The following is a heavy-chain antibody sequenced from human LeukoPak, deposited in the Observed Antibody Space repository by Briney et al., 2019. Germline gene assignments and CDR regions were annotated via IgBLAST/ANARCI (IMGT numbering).Heavy chain of an antibody. CDR3: ARFSTFGGVIVRYYFDY. D-gene: IGHD3-16*02. J-gene: IGHJ4*02. CDR1: GGSFSGYY. V-gene: IGHV4-34*01. CDR2: INHSGST. Sequence: SETLSLTCAVYGGSFSGYYWSWIRQPPGKGLEWIGEINHSGSTNYNPSLKSRVTISVDTSKNQFSPKLSSVTAADTAVYYCARFSTFGGVIVRYYFDYWGQGTLVTVSS.